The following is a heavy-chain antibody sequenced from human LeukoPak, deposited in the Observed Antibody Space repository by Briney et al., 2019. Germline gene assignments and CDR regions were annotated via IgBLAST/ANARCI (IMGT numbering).Heavy chain of an antibody. CDR3: ARDAILWFGELPRNYYFDY. CDR1: GYTFTSYG. Sequence: EASVKVSFKASGYTFTSYGISWVRQAPGQGGEWMGWISAYNGNTNYAQKLQGRVTMTTDTSTSTAYMELRSLRSDDTAVYYCARDAILWFGELPRNYYFDYWGQGTLVTVSS. J-gene: IGHJ4*02. CDR2: ISAYNGNT. D-gene: IGHD3-10*01. V-gene: IGHV1-18*01.